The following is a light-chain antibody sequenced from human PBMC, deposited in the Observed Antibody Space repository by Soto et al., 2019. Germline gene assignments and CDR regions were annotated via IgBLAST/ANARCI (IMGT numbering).Light chain of an antibody. V-gene: IGKV3-20*01. CDR2: GAF. CDR3: QQYGSSPYT. Sequence: EILLTRSPGTLSLSPGERVTLSCRSSHFISATYLAWYQQGPGQAPRLLIHGAFSRATGIPDRFSGSGSGADFTLTISRLAPEDSAVYYCQQYGSSPYTFGQGTKLEIK. CDR1: HFISATY. J-gene: IGKJ2*01.